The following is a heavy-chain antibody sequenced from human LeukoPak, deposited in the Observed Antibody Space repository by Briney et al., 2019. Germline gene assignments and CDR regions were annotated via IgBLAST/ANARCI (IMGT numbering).Heavy chain of an antibody. CDR1: GFSFGGYG. Sequence: PGGSLRLSCAASGFSFGGYGMHWVRQAPGKGLEWVAIIWYDGSNKYYADSVKGRFTVSRDNSKNTLYLQMNSLRAEDTAVYYCAKENYDSSGYSLDYWGQGTLVTVSS. CDR3: AKENYDSSGYSLDY. J-gene: IGHJ4*02. V-gene: IGHV3-33*06. D-gene: IGHD3-22*01. CDR2: IWYDGSNK.